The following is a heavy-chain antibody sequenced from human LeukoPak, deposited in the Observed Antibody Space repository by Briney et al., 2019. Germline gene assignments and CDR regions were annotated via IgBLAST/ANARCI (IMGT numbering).Heavy chain of an antibody. Sequence: GSSVKVSCKASGGTFSSYAISWVRQAPGQGLEWMGGIIPIFGTANYAQKFQGRVTITADESTSTAYMELSSLRSEDTAVYYCARHPTTGSGSYYNSYYYYYYGMDVWGQGTTVTVSS. D-gene: IGHD3-10*01. J-gene: IGHJ6*02. V-gene: IGHV1-69*01. CDR3: ARHPTTGSGSYYNSYYYYYYGMDV. CDR2: IIPIFGTA. CDR1: GGTFSSYA.